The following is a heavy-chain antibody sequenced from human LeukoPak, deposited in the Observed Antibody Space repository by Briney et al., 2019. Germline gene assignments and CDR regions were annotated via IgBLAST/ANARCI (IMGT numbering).Heavy chain of an antibody. J-gene: IGHJ6*03. CDR1: GYTFTGYY. V-gene: IGHV1-2*02. D-gene: IGHD3-10*01. CDR2: INPNSGGT. CDR3: ARGASGSYYYYYYYMDV. Sequence: GASVKVSCKASGYTFTGYYMHWVRQAPGQGLEWMGWINPNSGGTNYAQKFQGRVTMTRDTSISTAYMELSRLRSDDTAVYYCARGASGSYYYYYYYMDVWGKGTTVTISS.